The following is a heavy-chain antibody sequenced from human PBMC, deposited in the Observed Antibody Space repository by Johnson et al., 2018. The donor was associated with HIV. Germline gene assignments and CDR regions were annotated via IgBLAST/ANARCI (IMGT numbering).Heavy chain of an antibody. D-gene: IGHD4-23*01. V-gene: IGHV3-23*01. CDR2: ISGSGRRT. J-gene: IGHJ3*02. Sequence: VQLMESGGGLVQPGGSLRLSCAASGFTFSNYAMSWVRQAPGKGLEWVSAISGSGRRTYYADSVKGRFTISRDNSKNTLYLQMNSLRVEDTAVYYCAKDYHDDYGGNYHDAFDIWGQGTMVTVSS. CDR3: AKDYHDDYGGNYHDAFDI. CDR1: GFTFSNYA.